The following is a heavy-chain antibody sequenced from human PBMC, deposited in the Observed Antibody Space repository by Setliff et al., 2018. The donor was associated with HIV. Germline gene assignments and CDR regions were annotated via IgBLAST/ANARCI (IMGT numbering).Heavy chain of an antibody. J-gene: IGHJ5*02. CDR2: INPSGGST. Sequence: GASVKVSCKASGYTFTSYYMHWVRQAPGQGLEWMGIINPSGGSTSYAQKFQGRVTMTRDTSTSTVYMELSSLISEDTAVYYCAYSMITFGGVFYWFDPWGHGTLVTVSS. CDR3: AYSMITFGGVFYWFDP. V-gene: IGHV1-46*01. CDR1: GYTFTSYY. D-gene: IGHD3-16*01.